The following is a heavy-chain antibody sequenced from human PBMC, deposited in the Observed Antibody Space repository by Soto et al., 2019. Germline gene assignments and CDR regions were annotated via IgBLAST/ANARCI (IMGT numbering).Heavy chain of an antibody. V-gene: IGHV4-59*01. D-gene: IGHD4-17*01. CDR2: IYYSGST. CDR1: GGSISSYY. J-gene: IGHJ6*03. CDR3: ARVGGDYYYYYMDV. Sequence: SETLSLTCTVSGGSISSYYWSWIRQPPGKGLEWIGYIYYSGSTNYNPSLKSRVTISVDTSKNQFSLKLSSVTAADTAVYYCARVGGDYYYYYMDVWGKGTTVTVSS.